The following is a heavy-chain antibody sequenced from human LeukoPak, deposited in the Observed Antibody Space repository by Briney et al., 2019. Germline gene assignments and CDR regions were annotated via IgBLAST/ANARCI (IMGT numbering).Heavy chain of an antibody. D-gene: IGHD3-22*01. CDR1: GFTFSSYA. Sequence: PGGSLRLSCAASGFTFSSYAMRWVRQAPGKGLEWVSGISYDGSNKYYADSVKGRFTISRDNSKSTPYLQMNSLRAEDTAVYYCARDAMYYYDSSGYSAHFDYWGQGTLVTVSS. CDR2: ISYDGSNK. V-gene: IGHV3-30-3*01. J-gene: IGHJ4*02. CDR3: ARDAMYYYDSSGYSAHFDY.